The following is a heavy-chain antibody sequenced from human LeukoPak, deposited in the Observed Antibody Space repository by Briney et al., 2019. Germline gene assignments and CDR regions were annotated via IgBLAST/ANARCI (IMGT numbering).Heavy chain of an antibody. CDR2: ISGSGGST. J-gene: IGHJ4*02. V-gene: IGHV3-23*01. D-gene: IGHD6-19*01. CDR1: GFTFISYA. CDR3: AMAVIGSGWTLDY. Sequence: RTGGSLRLSCAASGFTFISYAMSWVRQAPGKGLEWVSTISGSGGSTSYADSVKGRFTIARDNSKNTLYLQVNCLRAEDAAVYYCAMAVIGSGWTLDYWGQGTLVTVSS.